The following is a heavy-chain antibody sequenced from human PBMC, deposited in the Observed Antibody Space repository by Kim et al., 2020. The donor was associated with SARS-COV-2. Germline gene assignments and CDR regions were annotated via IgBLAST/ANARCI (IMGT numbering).Heavy chain of an antibody. CDR2: IFYDGSKQ. CDR1: GFTFSNYG. J-gene: IGHJ6*03. Sequence: GGSLRLSCAASGFTFSNYGMYWIRQAPGKGLEWVAVIFYDGSKQYYGDSVKGRFTISRENLKNTLYLQMNRVTVDDTAVYFCAREGPGTTGGFMDLWGKGTRVTVSS. V-gene: IGHV3-33*01. CDR3: AREGPGTTGGFMDL. D-gene: IGHD1-1*01.